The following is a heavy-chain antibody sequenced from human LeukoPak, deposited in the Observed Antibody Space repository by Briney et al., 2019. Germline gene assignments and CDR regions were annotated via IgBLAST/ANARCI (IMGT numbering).Heavy chain of an antibody. CDR2: ISSSSSYI. V-gene: IGHV3-21*01. CDR1: GFTFSDYS. D-gene: IGHD2-2*01. CDR3: AKVRGVRYCSSTSCPTGFDY. Sequence: GGSLRLSCAASGFTFSDYSMNWVRQAPGKGLEWVSSISSSSSYIYYADSVKGRFTISRDNSKDTLYLQMNSLRAEDTAVYYCAKVRGVRYCSSTSCPTGFDYWGQGTLVTVSS. J-gene: IGHJ4*02.